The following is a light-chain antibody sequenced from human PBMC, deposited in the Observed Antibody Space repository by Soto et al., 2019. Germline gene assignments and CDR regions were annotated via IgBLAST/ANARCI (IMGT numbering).Light chain of an antibody. Sequence: DIVMTQSPDSLAVSLGDRATLSCRASQSVSSDYVAWYQQRPGQPPRLLIYRSSSRATGIPARFSGSGSGTDFTLTISRLEPEDFAVYYCHQYSSSRRTFGQGTKVDI. J-gene: IGKJ1*01. CDR3: HQYSSSRRT. V-gene: IGKV3-20*01. CDR2: RSS. CDR1: QSVSSDY.